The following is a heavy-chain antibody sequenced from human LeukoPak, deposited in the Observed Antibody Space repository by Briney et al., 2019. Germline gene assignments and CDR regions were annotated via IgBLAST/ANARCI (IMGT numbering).Heavy chain of an antibody. J-gene: IGHJ4*02. Sequence: ASVKVSCASSGYTFTTYGFSWVRQAPGQGLEWMGWISAYNGNTNYARELQGRVTITTDTSTSTAYMELRSLRSDDTAVYYCARDPSPHLGNNWYYFDYWGQGTLVTVSS. CDR2: ISAYNGNT. D-gene: IGHD1-1*01. V-gene: IGHV1-18*01. CDR3: ARDPSPHLGNNWYYFDY. CDR1: GYTFTTYG.